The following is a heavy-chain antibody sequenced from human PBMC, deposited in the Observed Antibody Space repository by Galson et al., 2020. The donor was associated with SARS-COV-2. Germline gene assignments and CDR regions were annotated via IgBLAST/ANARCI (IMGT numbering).Heavy chain of an antibody. Sequence: SVKVSCKASGGTFSSYAISWVRQAPGQGLEWMGGIIPIFGTANYAQKFQGRVTITADESTSTAYMELSSLRSEDTAVYYCARSVHPIAAAVRYYYYYMDVWGKGTTVTVSS. V-gene: IGHV1-69*13. CDR2: IIPIFGTA. D-gene: IGHD6-13*01. CDR3: ARSVHPIAAAVRYYYYYMDV. J-gene: IGHJ6*03. CDR1: GGTFSSYA.